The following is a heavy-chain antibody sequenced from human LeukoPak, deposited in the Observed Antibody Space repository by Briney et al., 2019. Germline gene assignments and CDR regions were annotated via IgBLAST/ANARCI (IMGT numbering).Heavy chain of an antibody. J-gene: IGHJ4*02. CDR1: GFTFSSYW. V-gene: IGHV3-23*01. CDR2: ISDSGGNT. Sequence: PGGSLRLSCAASGFTFSSYWLSWVRQAPGKGLEWVSAISDSGGNTYYANSVKGRFTISRDSSKNTLYLQMNSMRAEDTAVYYCAKDSYFGSGSYYYFDRWGQGTLVTVSS. CDR3: AKDSYFGSGSYYYFDR. D-gene: IGHD3-10*01.